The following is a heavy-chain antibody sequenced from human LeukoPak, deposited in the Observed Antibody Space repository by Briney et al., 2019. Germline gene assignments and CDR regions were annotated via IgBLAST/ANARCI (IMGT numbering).Heavy chain of an antibody. D-gene: IGHD6-13*01. J-gene: IGHJ6*02. CDR3: ARVPAAAGRANYYYYYSMDV. V-gene: IGHV3-33*08. CDR2: IWYDGSNK. Sequence: PGGSLRLSCAASGFTFSSYAMSWVRQAPGKGLEWVAVIWYDGSNKYYADSVKGRFTISRDNSKNTLYLQMNSLRAEDTAVYYCARVPAAAGRANYYYYYSMDVWGQGTTVTVSS. CDR1: GFTFSSYA.